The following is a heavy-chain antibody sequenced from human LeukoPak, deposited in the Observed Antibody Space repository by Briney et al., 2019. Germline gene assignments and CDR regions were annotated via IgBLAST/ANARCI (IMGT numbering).Heavy chain of an antibody. Sequence: GGSLRLSCVASGFFFSNYGIHWVRQAPGKGLEWAAVIWYDGGNKYYADSVKGRFTISRDNSKNTLYLQMNSLRAEDTAVYYCARDLGRQGDGYNYHYFDYWGQGTLVTVSS. CDR1: GFFFSNYG. CDR2: IWYDGGNK. CDR3: ARDLGRQGDGYNYHYFDY. J-gene: IGHJ4*02. V-gene: IGHV3-33*01. D-gene: IGHD5-24*01.